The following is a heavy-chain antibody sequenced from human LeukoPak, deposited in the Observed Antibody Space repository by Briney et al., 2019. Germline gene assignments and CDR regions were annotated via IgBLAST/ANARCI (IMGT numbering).Heavy chain of an antibody. J-gene: IGHJ4*02. CDR2: IYTSGST. CDR1: GGSISSYY. V-gene: IGHV4-4*07. CDR3: ARGASGYSSGWYSLDY. Sequence: SETLSLTCTVSGGSISSYYWSWIRQPAGKGLEWIGRIYTSGSTNYNPSLKSRVTVSVDTSKNQFSLKLSSVTAADTAVYYCARGASGYSSGWYSLDYWGQGTLVTVSS. D-gene: IGHD6-19*01.